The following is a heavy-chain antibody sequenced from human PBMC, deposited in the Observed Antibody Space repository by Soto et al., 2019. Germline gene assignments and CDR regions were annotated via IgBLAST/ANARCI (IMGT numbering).Heavy chain of an antibody. CDR3: ASGGSFSY. J-gene: IGHJ4*02. CDR2: INTDGSST. D-gene: IGHD1-26*01. V-gene: IGHV3-74*01. CDR1: GFTFSRYW. Sequence: GGSLRLSCAASGFTFSRYWMHWVRQAPEKGLVWVSRINTDGSSTDYADSVKGRFTISRDNTKNTLYLQMSSLRAEDTAVYFCASGGSFSYWGQGTLVTVSS.